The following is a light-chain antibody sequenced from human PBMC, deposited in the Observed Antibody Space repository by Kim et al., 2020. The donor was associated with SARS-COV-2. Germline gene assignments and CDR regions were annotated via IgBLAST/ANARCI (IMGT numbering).Light chain of an antibody. J-gene: IGKJ4*01. CDR3: QQYKKWPPLT. V-gene: IGKV3-15*01. CDR1: QSLDSK. CDR2: GAS. Sequence: EIVMTQSPATLSVSPGERATLSCRASQSLDSKLAWYQQKPGQAPRLLIYGASTRATGIPARFSGSGSGTDFTLTISSLQSEDSALYYCQQYKKWPPLTFGGGTKVDIK.